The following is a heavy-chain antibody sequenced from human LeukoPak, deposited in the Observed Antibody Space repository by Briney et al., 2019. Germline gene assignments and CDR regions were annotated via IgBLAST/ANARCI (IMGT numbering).Heavy chain of an antibody. D-gene: IGHD4-17*01. Sequence: PGGSLRLSCAGSGFTFSSHNMNWVRQAPGKGLEWISYISTNSRTVYYADSVKGRFTISRDNAKNSLYLQMTSLRVEDTAVYYCAGYGDYAPWGQGTLVAVSS. CDR3: AGYGDYAP. V-gene: IGHV3-48*01. J-gene: IGHJ5*02. CDR1: GFTFSSHN. CDR2: ISTNSRTV.